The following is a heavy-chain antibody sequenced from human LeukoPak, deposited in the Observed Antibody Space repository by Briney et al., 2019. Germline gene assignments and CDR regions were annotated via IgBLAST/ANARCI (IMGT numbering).Heavy chain of an antibody. J-gene: IGHJ4*02. CDR2: ISAYNGDT. D-gene: IGHD3-10*01. CDR1: GYSFTTYG. Sequence: GASVKVSCKTSGYSFTTYGVTWVRQAPRQGLEWMGWISAYNGDTNYAQKFQGRFTMTTDTSTSTAYMELRSLRSDDTAVYYCARFSAGGSGSYIPRAYDYWGQGTLVTVSS. CDR3: ARFSAGGSGSYIPRAYDY. V-gene: IGHV1-18*01.